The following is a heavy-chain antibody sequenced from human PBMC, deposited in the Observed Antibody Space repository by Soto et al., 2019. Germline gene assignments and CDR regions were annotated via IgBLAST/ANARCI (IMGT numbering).Heavy chain of an antibody. Sequence: SETLSLTCTVSGGSISSYYWSWIRQPPGKGLEWIGYIYYSGSTNYNPSLKSRVTISVDTSKNQFSLKLSSVTAADTAVYYCARAVNYDILTGYYQFDPWGQGTLVTVSS. V-gene: IGHV4-59*01. J-gene: IGHJ5*02. CDR1: GGSISSYY. D-gene: IGHD3-9*01. CDR2: IYYSGST. CDR3: ARAVNYDILTGYYQFDP.